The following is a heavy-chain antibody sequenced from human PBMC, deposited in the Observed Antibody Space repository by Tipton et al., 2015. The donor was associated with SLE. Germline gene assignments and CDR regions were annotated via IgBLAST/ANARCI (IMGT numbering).Heavy chain of an antibody. CDR2: ISWDGGST. CDR3: AKGKPVGYYMDV. Sequence: QLVQSGGVVVQPGGSLRLSCAASGFTFDDYTMHWVRQAPGKGLEWVSLISWDGGSTYYADSVKGRFTISRDNSKNSLYLQMNSLRTEDTALYYCAKGKPVGYYMDVWGKGTTATVSS. J-gene: IGHJ6*03. V-gene: IGHV3-43*01. CDR1: GFTFDDYT. D-gene: IGHD4-23*01.